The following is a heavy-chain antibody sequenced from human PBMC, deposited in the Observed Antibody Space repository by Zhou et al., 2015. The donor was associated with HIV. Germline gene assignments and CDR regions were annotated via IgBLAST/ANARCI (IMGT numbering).Heavy chain of an antibody. CDR3: ARVWDYYTSGNDN. CDR1: GYTFTDYY. D-gene: IGHD3-10*01. J-gene: IGHJ4*02. Sequence: QVQLVQSGAEVKKPGASVKVSCKASGYTFTDYYMHWVRQAPGQGLEWMGRINPKSGGTSFAQKFQGRVTMTRDTSITTAYMELSWLRSDDTAVYYCARVWDYYTSGNDNWGQGTLVTVSS. V-gene: IGHV1-2*06. CDR2: INPKSGGT.